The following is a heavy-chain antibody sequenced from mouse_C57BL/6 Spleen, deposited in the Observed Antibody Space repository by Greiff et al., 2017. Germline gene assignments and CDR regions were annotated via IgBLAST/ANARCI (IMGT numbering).Heavy chain of an antibody. Sequence: QVQLKQSGPELVKPGASVKISCKASGYAFSSSWMNWVKQRPGKGLEWIGRIYPGDGDTNYNGKFKGKATLTADTSSSTAYMQLSSLTSEDSAVYFCARGNSSGPPWFAYWGQGTLVTVSA. D-gene: IGHD3-2*02. CDR2: IYPGDGDT. J-gene: IGHJ3*01. CDR3: ARGNSSGPPWFAY. V-gene: IGHV1-82*01. CDR1: GYAFSSSW.